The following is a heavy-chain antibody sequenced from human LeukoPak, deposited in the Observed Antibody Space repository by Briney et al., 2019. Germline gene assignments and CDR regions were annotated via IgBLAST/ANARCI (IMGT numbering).Heavy chain of an antibody. D-gene: IGHD3-16*01. Sequence: SETLSLTCNVSSGTISSSSYFWGWIRQPPGNGLEWIGNIYYTGSTHYNPSLTSRLTISVATSKNQFSLRLSSVTAADPAVYYCARHIVRPQMLIAYWGQGILVTVSS. CDR2: IYYTGST. CDR1: SGTISSSSYF. CDR3: ARHIVRPQMLIAY. V-gene: IGHV4-39*01. J-gene: IGHJ1*01.